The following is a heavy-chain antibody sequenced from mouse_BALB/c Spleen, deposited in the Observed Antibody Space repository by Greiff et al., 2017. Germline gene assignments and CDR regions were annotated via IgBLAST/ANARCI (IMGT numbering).Heavy chain of an antibody. D-gene: IGHD2-10*02. Sequence: EVHLVESGGGLVQPGGSLRLSCATSGFTFTDYYMSWVRQPPGKALEWLGFIRNKANGYTTEYSASVKGRFTISRDNSQSILYLQMNTLRAEDSATYYCARDKYGILAYWGQGTLVTVSA. V-gene: IGHV7-3*02. CDR2: IRNKANGYTT. CDR1: GFTFTDYY. CDR3: ARDKYGILAY. J-gene: IGHJ3*01.